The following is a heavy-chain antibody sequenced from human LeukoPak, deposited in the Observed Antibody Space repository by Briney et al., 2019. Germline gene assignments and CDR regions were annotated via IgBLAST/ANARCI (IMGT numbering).Heavy chain of an antibody. Sequence: PGGSLRLSCAASGFTFSSYAMSWVRQAPGKGLEWVSAISGSGGSTYYADSVKGRFTISRDNAENSIYLQMSSLGAEDTAVYFCASSNFYFDFWGQGTLVTVSS. CDR3: ASSNFYFDF. J-gene: IGHJ4*02. V-gene: IGHV3-23*01. D-gene: IGHD4-11*01. CDR1: GFTFSSYA. CDR2: ISGSGGST.